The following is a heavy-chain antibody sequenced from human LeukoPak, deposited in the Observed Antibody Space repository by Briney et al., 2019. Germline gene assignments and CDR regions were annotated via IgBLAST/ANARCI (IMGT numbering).Heavy chain of an antibody. CDR2: INPNSGGT. V-gene: IGHV1-2*02. J-gene: IGHJ4*02. Sequence: GSVTVSCKASGYTFTGYYMHWVRQAPGQGLEWMGWINPNSGGTTSAQKFQGRVTMTRDTSISTAFMELNRLTSDDTAVYYCARLPRDEGDCLGDYWGQGTLVTVSS. CDR1: GYTFTGYY. CDR3: ARLPRDEGDCLGDY. D-gene: IGHD2-21*02.